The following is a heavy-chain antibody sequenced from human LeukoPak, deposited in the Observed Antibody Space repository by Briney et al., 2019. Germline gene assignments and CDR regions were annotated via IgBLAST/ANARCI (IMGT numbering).Heavy chain of an antibody. D-gene: IGHD6-13*01. CDR1: GFTFSSYS. CDR2: ISSSSSYI. J-gene: IGHJ5*02. V-gene: IGHV3-21*01. Sequence: PGGSLRLSCAASGFTFSSYSMNWVRQAPGKGLEWVSSISSSSSYIYYADSVKGRFTISRDNAKNSLYLQMNSLRAEDTAVYYCARQAAAARGWFDPWGQGTLVTVSS. CDR3: ARQAAAARGWFDP.